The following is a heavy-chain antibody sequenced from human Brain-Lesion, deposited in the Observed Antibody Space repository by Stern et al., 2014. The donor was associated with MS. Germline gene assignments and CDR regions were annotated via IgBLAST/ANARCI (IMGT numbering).Heavy chain of an antibody. Sequence: MQLVESGAEVKKPGASVKVSCKTSGYIFTGYYIHWVRKAPGQGLEWMAWINPKTGGTKYAQKFQGRVTMSRDTSISTAYVELSSLTSDDTAVYYCARDQRGITIFGVVTDYYYLGMDVWGQGTTVTVSS. CDR2: INPKTGGT. J-gene: IGHJ6*02. CDR1: GYIFTGYY. V-gene: IGHV1-2*02. CDR3: ARDQRGITIFGVVTDYYYLGMDV. D-gene: IGHD3-3*01.